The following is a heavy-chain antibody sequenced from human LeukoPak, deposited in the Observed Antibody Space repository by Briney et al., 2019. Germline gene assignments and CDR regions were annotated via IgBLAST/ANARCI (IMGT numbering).Heavy chain of an antibody. CDR3: AHSRGITGTIFLLGNWFDP. D-gene: IGHD1-7*01. Sequence: SGPTLVNPTQTLTLTCTFSVFSLSTSGVGVGWIRQPPGKALEWLALIYWNDDKRYSPSLKSRLTITKDTSKNQVVLTMTNMDPVDTATYYCAHSRGITGTIFLLGNWFDPWGQGTLVTVSS. J-gene: IGHJ5*02. V-gene: IGHV2-5*01. CDR1: VFSLSTSGVG. CDR2: IYWNDDK.